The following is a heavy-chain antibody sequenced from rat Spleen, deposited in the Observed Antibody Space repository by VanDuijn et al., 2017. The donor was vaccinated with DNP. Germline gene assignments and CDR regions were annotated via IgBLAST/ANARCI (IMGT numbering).Heavy chain of an antibody. CDR3: ARGGRSYFDY. J-gene: IGHJ2*01. V-gene: IGHV5-22*01. CDR1: GFTFSDYY. D-gene: IGHD1-11*01. Sequence: EAQLVETRGGLVQHGMSPKLLCAASGFTFSDYYMACNRQAPKKGLEWVATILHDGSRTYFRDSVKGRFTISRDNAKNTLYLQMNSLRSEDTATYYCARGGRSYFDYWGQGVMVTVSS. CDR2: ILHDGSRT.